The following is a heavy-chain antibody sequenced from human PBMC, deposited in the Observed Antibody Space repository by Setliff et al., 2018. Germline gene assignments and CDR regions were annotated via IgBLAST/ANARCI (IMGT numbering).Heavy chain of an antibody. Sequence: SVKVSCKASGGTFSSYAISWVRQAPGQGLEWMGGIIPIFGTANYAQKFQGRVTITADRSTSTAYMELSSLRSEDTAVYYCASRTHPHVITGITQGGGWWYYYYMDVWGKGTTVTVSS. D-gene: IGHD1-7*01. J-gene: IGHJ6*03. CDR1: GGTFSSYA. CDR3: ASRTHPHVITGITQGGGWWYYYYMDV. V-gene: IGHV1-69*06. CDR2: IIPIFGTA.